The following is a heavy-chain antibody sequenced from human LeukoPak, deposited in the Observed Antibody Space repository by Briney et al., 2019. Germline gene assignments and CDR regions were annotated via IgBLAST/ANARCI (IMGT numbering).Heavy chain of an antibody. J-gene: IGHJ4*02. CDR1: GGSISGYY. D-gene: IGHD2-2*01. CDR2: IYYSGST. Sequence: SETLSLTCTVSGGSISGYYWSWIRQSPGKGLEWIGYIYYSGSTNYNPPLKSRVTMSVDTSKNQFSLKLSSVTAADTAVYYCARDLRVSTSWYLDSWGQGTLVTVSS. V-gene: IGHV4-59*12. CDR3: ARDLRVSTSWYLDS.